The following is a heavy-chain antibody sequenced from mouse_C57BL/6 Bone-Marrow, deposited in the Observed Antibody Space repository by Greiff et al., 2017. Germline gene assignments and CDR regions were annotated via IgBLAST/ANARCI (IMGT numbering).Heavy chain of an antibody. CDR1: GYSFTDYN. Sequence: EVQLQQSGPELVKPGASVKISCKASGYSFTDYNMHWVKQSNGKSLEWIGVINPNYGTTSYNQKFKGKATLTVDQSSSTAYMQLNRLTSEDSAVYYCERGYDYDYAMDNWGQGTAVTVSA. D-gene: IGHD2-4*01. J-gene: IGHJ4*01. CDR2: INPNYGTT. V-gene: IGHV1-39*01. CDR3: ERGYDYDYAMDN.